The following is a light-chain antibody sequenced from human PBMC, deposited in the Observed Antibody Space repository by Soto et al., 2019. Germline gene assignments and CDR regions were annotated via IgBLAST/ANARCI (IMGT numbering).Light chain of an antibody. CDR2: GAS. J-gene: IGKJ4*01. CDR1: QSLTNSF. Sequence: EILLTQSPGALYLSPGDRATLSCMASQSLTNSFLAWYQQIPGQIPRLLIYGASIRATDIPDRFSGSGSGADFTLTISRLEPEDFAVYFCQQYGILPLSFGGGTKVEIK. CDR3: QQYGILPLS. V-gene: IGKV3-20*01.